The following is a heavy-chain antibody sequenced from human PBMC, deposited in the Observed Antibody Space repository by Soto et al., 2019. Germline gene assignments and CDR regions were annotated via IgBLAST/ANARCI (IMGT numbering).Heavy chain of an antibody. CDR2: VNSDESTT. CDR3: VCFECGRTAVVTAMEANGY. CDR1: GFTFSSYW. V-gene: IGHV3-74*01. J-gene: IGHJ4*02. Sequence: VQLVASGGGLVQPRGSLRLSCAASGFTFSSYWMHWVRQGPGKGLVWVSRVNSDESTTSYADSVKGRFTISRDNAKNTLYLQMSSLSVEDTALYYCVCFECGRTAVVTAMEANGYWGQGTLVIVSS. D-gene: IGHD2-21*02.